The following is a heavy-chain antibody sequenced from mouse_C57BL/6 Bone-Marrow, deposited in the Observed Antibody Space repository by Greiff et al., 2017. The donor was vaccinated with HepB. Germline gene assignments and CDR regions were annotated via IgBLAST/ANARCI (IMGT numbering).Heavy chain of an antibody. CDR1: GYTFTSYW. J-gene: IGHJ3*01. Sequence: VQLQQSGTVLARPGASVKMSCKTSGYTFTSYWMHWVKQRPGQGLEWIGAIYPGNSDTNYNGKFKGKATLTADKSSSTAYMQLSSLTSEDSAVYFCARWDYGSSPWFAYWGQGTLVTVSA. CDR3: ARWDYGSSPWFAY. D-gene: IGHD1-1*01. V-gene: IGHV1-5*01. CDR2: IYPGNSDT.